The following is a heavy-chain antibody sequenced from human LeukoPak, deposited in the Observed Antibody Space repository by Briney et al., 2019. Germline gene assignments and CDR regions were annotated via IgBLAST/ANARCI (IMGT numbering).Heavy chain of an antibody. D-gene: IGHD4-23*01. J-gene: IGHJ6*02. CDR3: ARSRDYGGKEYYYYGMDV. Sequence: PGGSLRLSCEGSGFTFNNHVMTWVRQAPGKGLEWVSTITNSGGNTYFADSVKGRFTISRDNSKNTLYLQMNSLRADDTAVYYCARSRDYGGKEYYYYGMDVWGQGTTVTVSS. CDR2: ITNSGGNT. CDR1: GFTFNNHV. V-gene: IGHV3-23*01.